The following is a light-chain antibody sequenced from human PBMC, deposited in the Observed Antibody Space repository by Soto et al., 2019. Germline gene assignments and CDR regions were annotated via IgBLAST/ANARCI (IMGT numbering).Light chain of an antibody. CDR3: QKYSSVPV. Sequence: DIQMTQSPTSLSASVGDRVTITCRASQDIMNFVAWYQQKPGKAPKLLIYAASTLQSGVPSRFSGSGSGTDFTLTINSLHPEDVATYSCQKYSSVPVFGPGTKVEIK. CDR1: QDIMNF. CDR2: AAS. J-gene: IGKJ3*01. V-gene: IGKV1-27*01.